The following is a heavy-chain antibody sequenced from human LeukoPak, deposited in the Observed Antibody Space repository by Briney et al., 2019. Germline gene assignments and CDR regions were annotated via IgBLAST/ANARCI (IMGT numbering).Heavy chain of an antibody. CDR3: TIDPKIDYGDYNGIDF. D-gene: IGHD4-17*01. CDR2: IKSKTDGETV. J-gene: IGHJ6*02. CDR1: GFTFTNAW. V-gene: IGHV3-15*05. Sequence: GGSLRLSCEGSGFTFTNAWMSWVRQAPGKGLEWVGRIKSKTDGETVEYAAPVKGRSTISRDDSQNTLYLQMNNLKIEDTGMYYCTIDPKIDYGDYNGIDFWGQGTTVIVSS.